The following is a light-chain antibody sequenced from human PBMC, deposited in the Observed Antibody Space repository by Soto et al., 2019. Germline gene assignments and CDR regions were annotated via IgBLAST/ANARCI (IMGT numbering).Light chain of an antibody. CDR2: DAS. CDR1: QNIRNY. J-gene: IGKJ2*01. V-gene: IGKV3D-11*02. CDR3: QQRSNWPPYT. Sequence: EIVLTQSPATLSLSPGEGATFSCRASQNIRNYLAWYQQKPGQAPRLLIYDASNRATGIPARFSGSGLGTDFTLTISSLEPEDFAVYYCQQRSNWPPYTFGQGTKLEIK.